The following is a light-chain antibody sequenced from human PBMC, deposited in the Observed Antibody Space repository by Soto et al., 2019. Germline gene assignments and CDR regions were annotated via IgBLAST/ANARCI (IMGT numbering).Light chain of an antibody. CDR1: QSVSRKY. CDR3: QEYGRAPWT. V-gene: IGKV3D-20*01. CDR2: DAS. J-gene: IGKJ1*01. Sequence: IMLTQSPANLSLSPGERAALSCGASQSVSRKYLAWYQQKPGLAPRLLMYDASRRATGIPDRFSGSGSGADFILSISRLESEDFAVYYCQEYGRAPWTFGQGTKVDIK.